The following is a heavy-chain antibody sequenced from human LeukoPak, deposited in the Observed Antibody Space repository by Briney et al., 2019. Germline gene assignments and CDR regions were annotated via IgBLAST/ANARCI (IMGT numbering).Heavy chain of an antibody. J-gene: IGHJ5*02. D-gene: IGHD4-11*01. Sequence: ASVKVSCKASGYTFTSYDINWVRQAPGQGLEWMGIINPSGGSTSYAQKFQGRVTMTRDTSTSTVYMELSSLRSEDTAVYYCARSRLPDYSNYGRVANWFDPWGQGTLVTVSS. CDR3: ARSRLPDYSNYGRVANWFDP. V-gene: IGHV1-46*01. CDR1: GYTFTSYD. CDR2: INPSGGST.